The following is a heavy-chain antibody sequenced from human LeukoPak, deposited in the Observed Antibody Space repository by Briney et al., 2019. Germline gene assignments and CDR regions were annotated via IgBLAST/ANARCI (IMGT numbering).Heavy chain of an antibody. Sequence: TSETLSLTCTVSGGSINSYYWSWIRQPAGKGLEWIGRIYTSGSTNYNPSLKSRVTMSVDTSKNQFSLKLSSVTAADTAVYYCARESYDSSGYYPVYWGQGTLVTVSS. CDR3: ARESYDSSGYYPVY. CDR1: GGSINSYY. CDR2: IYTSGST. J-gene: IGHJ4*02. D-gene: IGHD3-22*01. V-gene: IGHV4-4*07.